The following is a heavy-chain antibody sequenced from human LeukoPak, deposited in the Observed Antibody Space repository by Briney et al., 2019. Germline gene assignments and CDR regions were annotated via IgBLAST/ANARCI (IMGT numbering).Heavy chain of an antibody. J-gene: IGHJ5*02. D-gene: IGHD6-19*01. Sequence: GGSLRLSCAASGFTFSSYEMNWVRQAPGKGLEWVSYISSSGSTIYYADSVKGRFTIPRDNAKNSLYLQMNSLRAEDTAVYYCARGVGQWLTNNWFDPWGQGTLVTVSS. CDR2: ISSSGSTI. CDR3: ARGVGQWLTNNWFDP. V-gene: IGHV3-48*03. CDR1: GFTFSSYE.